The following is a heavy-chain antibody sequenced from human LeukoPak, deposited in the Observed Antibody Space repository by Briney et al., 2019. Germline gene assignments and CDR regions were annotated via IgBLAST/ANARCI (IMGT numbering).Heavy chain of an antibody. CDR1: GGSISSGDYY. Sequence: SQTLPLTCTVSGGSISSGDYYWSWIRQPPGKGLEWIGYIYYSGSTYYNPSLKSRVTISVDTSKNQFSLKLSSVTAADTAVYYCARAYYDFWSGPAFDYWGQGTLVTVSS. D-gene: IGHD3-3*01. CDR2: IYYSGST. V-gene: IGHV4-30-4*08. J-gene: IGHJ4*02. CDR3: ARAYYDFWSGPAFDY.